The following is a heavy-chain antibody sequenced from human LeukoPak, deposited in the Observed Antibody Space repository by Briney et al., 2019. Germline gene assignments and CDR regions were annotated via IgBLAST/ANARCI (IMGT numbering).Heavy chain of an antibody. Sequence: GASVKVSCKASGYTFTSYYMHWVRQAPGQGLEWMGIINPSGGSTSYAQKFQGRVTMTRDMSTSTAYMELRSLRSDDTAVYYCARDRGWENWFDLWGQGTLVTVSS. V-gene: IGHV1-46*01. D-gene: IGHD1-26*01. J-gene: IGHJ5*02. CDR3: ARDRGWENWFDL. CDR1: GYTFTSYY. CDR2: INPSGGST.